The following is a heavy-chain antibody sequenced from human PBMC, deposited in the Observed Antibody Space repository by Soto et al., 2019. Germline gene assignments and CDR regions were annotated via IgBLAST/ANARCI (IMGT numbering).Heavy chain of an antibody. J-gene: IGHJ5*02. D-gene: IGHD2-2*01. CDR1: GYTFTSYY. V-gene: IGHV1-46*01. CDR2: INPSGGST. Sequence: ASVKVSCKASGYTFTSYYMHWVLQAPGQGLEWMGIINPSGGSTSYAQKFQGRVTMTRDTSTSTVYMELSSLRSEDTAVYYCARFRDCSSTSCPAARSWFDPWGQGTLVTVSS. CDR3: ARFRDCSSTSCPAARSWFDP.